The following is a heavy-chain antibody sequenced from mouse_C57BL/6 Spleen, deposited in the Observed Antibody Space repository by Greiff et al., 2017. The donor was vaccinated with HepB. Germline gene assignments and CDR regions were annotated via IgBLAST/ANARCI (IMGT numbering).Heavy chain of an antibody. CDR1: GYAFSSSW. J-gene: IGHJ2*01. CDR3: ASENDYGSSYCVDY. Sequence: VQLQQSGPELVKPGASVKISCKASGYAFSSSWMNWVKQRPGKGLEWLGRIYPGDGDTNYNGKFKGKATLTAVKSSSTADLQLSSLTSEDSAVYFCASENDYGSSYCVDYWGQGTTLTVSS. CDR2: IYPGDGDT. D-gene: IGHD1-1*01. V-gene: IGHV1-82*01.